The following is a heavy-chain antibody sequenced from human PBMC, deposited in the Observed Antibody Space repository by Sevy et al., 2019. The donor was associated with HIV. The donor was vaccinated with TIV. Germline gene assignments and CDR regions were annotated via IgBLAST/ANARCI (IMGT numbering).Heavy chain of an antibody. Sequence: ASVKVSCKTSGYMFTIYGITWVRQAPGQGLEWMGWISAYSGNTNYAQKLQDRVTMTTDTSTSTAYMELRSLRSDDTAVYYCTRDNGDSQYGAFDFWGQGTMVTVSS. CDR3: TRDNGDSQYGAFDF. D-gene: IGHD4-17*01. CDR2: ISAYSGNT. CDR1: GYMFTIYG. J-gene: IGHJ3*01. V-gene: IGHV1-18*01.